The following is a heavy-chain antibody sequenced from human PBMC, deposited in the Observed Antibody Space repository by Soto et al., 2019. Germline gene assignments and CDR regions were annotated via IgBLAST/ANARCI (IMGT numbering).Heavy chain of an antibody. CDR1: GGSISSYY. CDR2: IYYSGST. CDR3: AAGYYYGSGTLQGYYYYMDV. V-gene: IGHV4-59*01. J-gene: IGHJ6*03. Sequence: TLSLTCTVSGGSISSYYWSWIRQPPGKGLEWIGYIYYSGSTNYNPSLKSRVTISVDTSKNQFSLKLSSVTAADTAVYYCAAGYYYGSGTLQGYYYYMDVWGKGTTVTVSS. D-gene: IGHD3-10*01.